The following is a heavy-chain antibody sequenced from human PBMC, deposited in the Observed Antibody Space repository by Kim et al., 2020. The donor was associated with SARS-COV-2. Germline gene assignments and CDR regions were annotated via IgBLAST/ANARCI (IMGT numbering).Heavy chain of an antibody. Sequence: PSLKSRVTISVDTSKNQFSLKLSSVTAADTAVYYCARGGYCSGGSCYPDPWGQGTLVTVSS. J-gene: IGHJ5*02. V-gene: IGHV4-34*01. D-gene: IGHD2-15*01. CDR3: ARGGYCSGGSCYPDP.